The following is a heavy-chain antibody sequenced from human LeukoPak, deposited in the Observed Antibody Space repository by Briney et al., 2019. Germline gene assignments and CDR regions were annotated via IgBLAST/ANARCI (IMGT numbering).Heavy chain of an antibody. D-gene: IGHD1-1*01. CDR1: GYTFTGYY. CDR3: ARITTRVADSSELSDY. V-gene: IGHV1-2*02. J-gene: IGHJ4*02. CDR2: INPNSGGT. Sequence: GASVKVSCKASGYTFTGYYMHWVRQAPGQGLEWMGWINPNSGGTNYAQKFQGRVTMTRDTSISTAYMELSRLRSDDTAVYYCARITTRVADSSELSDYWGQGTLVTVSS.